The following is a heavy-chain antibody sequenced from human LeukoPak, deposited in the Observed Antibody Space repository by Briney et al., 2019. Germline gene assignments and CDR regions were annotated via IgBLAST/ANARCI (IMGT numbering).Heavy chain of an antibody. J-gene: IGHJ6*02. CDR3: ARDSNGGYYYDSSGSYYYGMDV. Sequence: ASVKVSCKASGYTFTSYDINWVRQATGQGLEWMGWINPNGGGTNYAQKFQGRVTMTRDTSISTAYMELSRLRSDDTAVYYCARDSNGGYYYDSSGSYYYGMDVWGQGTTVTVSS. CDR1: GYTFTSYD. CDR2: INPNGGGT. V-gene: IGHV1-2*02. D-gene: IGHD3-22*01.